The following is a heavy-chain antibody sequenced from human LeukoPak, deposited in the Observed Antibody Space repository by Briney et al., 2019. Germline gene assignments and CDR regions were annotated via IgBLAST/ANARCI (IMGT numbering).Heavy chain of an antibody. Sequence: KASETLSLTCTVSGGSISSGGYYWSWIRQHPGKGLEWIGYIYYSGSTYYNPSLKSRVTISVDTSKNQFSLKLSSVTAADTAVYYCARDLGVAVAGRLGWFDPWGQGTLVTVSS. D-gene: IGHD6-19*01. CDR1: GGSISSGGYY. V-gene: IGHV4-31*03. CDR2: IYYSGST. J-gene: IGHJ5*02. CDR3: ARDLGVAVAGRLGWFDP.